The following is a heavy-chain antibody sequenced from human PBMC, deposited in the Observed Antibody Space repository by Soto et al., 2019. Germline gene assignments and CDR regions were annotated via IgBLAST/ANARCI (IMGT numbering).Heavy chain of an antibody. CDR3: ASGKSQMTQDRMGFYYYMDL. D-gene: IGHD2-15*01. CDR2: VIPLLDAS. CDR1: GDTFFNYT. J-gene: IGHJ6*03. Sequence: QVHLVQSGAEVKKPGSSVKLSCTTSGDTFFNYTFTWVRRAPGQGLEWMGRVIPLLDASNYAEKFQDRVTITADKSTSTAYMELSGLKSDDSAIYYCASGKSQMTQDRMGFYYYMDLWGKGTTVTVSS. V-gene: IGHV1-69*08.